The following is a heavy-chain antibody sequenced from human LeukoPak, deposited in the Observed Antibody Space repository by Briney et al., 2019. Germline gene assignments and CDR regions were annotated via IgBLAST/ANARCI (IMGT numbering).Heavy chain of an antibody. Sequence: GGSLRLSCAASGFTFSSYEMNWVRQAPGKGLEWVSYISSSGSTIYYADSVKGRFTISRDNAKNSLYLQMNSLSAEDTAVYYCARVDGDNGAFDIWGQGTMVTVSS. D-gene: IGHD4-17*01. CDR3: ARVDGDNGAFDI. CDR2: ISSSGSTI. CDR1: GFTFSSYE. J-gene: IGHJ3*02. V-gene: IGHV3-48*03.